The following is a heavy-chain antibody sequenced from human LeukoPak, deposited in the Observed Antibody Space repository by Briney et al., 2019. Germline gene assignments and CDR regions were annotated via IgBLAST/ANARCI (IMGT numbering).Heavy chain of an antibody. CDR1: GFTFSNAW. CDR3: VTLRLVGATSFDY. D-gene: IGHD1-26*01. CDR2: IKSETDAGTT. Sequence: GGSLRLSCAASGFTFSNAWMNWVRQAPGKGLEWVGRIKSETDAGTTDYAAPVQGRFAISRDDLSSTLYLQMNSLQNEDTAVYYCVTLRLVGATSFDYWGRGTLVTVSS. V-gene: IGHV3-15*01. J-gene: IGHJ4*02.